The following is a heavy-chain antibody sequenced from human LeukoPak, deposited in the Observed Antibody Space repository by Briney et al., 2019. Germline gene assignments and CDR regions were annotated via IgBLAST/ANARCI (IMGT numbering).Heavy chain of an antibody. CDR3: ARPFPSGGLNY. D-gene: IGHD2/OR15-2a*01. CDR1: GFTFSSYA. Sequence: PGGSLRLSCAASGFTFSSYAMHWVRQAPGKGLEWVAVISYDGSNKYYADSVKGRFTISRDNSKNTLYLQMNSLRAEDTAVYYCARPFPSGGLNYWGQGTLVTVSS. J-gene: IGHJ4*02. CDR2: ISYDGSNK. V-gene: IGHV3-30-3*01.